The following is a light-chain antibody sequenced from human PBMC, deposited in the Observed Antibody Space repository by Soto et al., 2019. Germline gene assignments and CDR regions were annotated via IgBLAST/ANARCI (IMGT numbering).Light chain of an antibody. CDR3: SSYAGNNWV. Sequence: QSALTQPPSASGSPGQSVTISCTGTSSDVGAYNYVSWFQQHPGKTPKLMIYEVSKRPSGVPDRFSGSKSANTASLTVSGLQAEDEADYYCSSYAGNNWVFGGGTQLTVL. CDR2: EVS. V-gene: IGLV2-8*01. CDR1: SSDVGAYNY. J-gene: IGLJ2*01.